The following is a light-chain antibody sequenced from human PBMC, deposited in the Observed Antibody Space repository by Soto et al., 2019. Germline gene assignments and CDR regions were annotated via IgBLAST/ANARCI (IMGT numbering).Light chain of an antibody. CDR3: SSYTTIRTWV. CDR2: DVS. J-gene: IGLJ3*02. CDR1: SSDVGSYNQ. Sequence: QSALTQPASVSGSPEQSITISCTGTSSDVGSYNQVSWYQQHPGKAPKLVIFDVSNRPSGVSNRFSGSKSGNTASLTVSGLQAEDEADYYCSSYTTIRTWVFGGGTKLTVL. V-gene: IGLV2-14*01.